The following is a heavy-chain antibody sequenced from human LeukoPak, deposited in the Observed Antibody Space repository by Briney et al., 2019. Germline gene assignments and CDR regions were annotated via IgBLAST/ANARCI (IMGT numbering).Heavy chain of an antibody. Sequence: ASVTVSCKASGYIFTGYDIHWVRQAHAPGHEWMGWIYPYSGDTNYAQNFQGRVTMTRDTSISTAYMELSSLKSDDTAVYYCARDRNSGSSLDIWGQGTMLTVSS. V-gene: IGHV1-2*02. J-gene: IGHJ3*02. CDR3: ARDRNSGSSLDI. CDR2: IYPYSGDT. D-gene: IGHD6-6*01. CDR1: GYIFTGYD.